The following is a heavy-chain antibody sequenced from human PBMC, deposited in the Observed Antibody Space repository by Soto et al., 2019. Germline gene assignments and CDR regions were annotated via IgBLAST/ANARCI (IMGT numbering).Heavy chain of an antibody. D-gene: IGHD6-13*01. CDR1: GDSVSSTSAA. Sequence: PSQTLSLTCVISGDSVSSTSAAWNWLRQSPSRGLEWLGRTYYRSKWYNDYAVSVKSRITINPDTSKNQFSLQLNSVTPEDTAAYYCARAGEGTAAGVVRGMDVWGQGITVTVSS. CDR2: TYYRSKWYN. V-gene: IGHV6-1*01. J-gene: IGHJ6*02. CDR3: ARAGEGTAAGVVRGMDV.